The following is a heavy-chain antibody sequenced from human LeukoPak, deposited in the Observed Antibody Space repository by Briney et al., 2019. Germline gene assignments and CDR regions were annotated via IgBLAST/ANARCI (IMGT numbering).Heavy chain of an antibody. Sequence: ASVKVSCKASGYTFTSYAMHWVRQAPGQRLEWMGWINAGNGNTKYSQKFQGRVTITRDTSTSTAYMELRRLRSDDTAVYYCARDPGSFLSGSGWLNWFEPWGQGTLVTVSS. D-gene: IGHD6-19*01. CDR1: GYTFTSYA. J-gene: IGHJ5*02. CDR3: ARDPGSFLSGSGWLNWFEP. CDR2: INAGNGNT. V-gene: IGHV1-3*01.